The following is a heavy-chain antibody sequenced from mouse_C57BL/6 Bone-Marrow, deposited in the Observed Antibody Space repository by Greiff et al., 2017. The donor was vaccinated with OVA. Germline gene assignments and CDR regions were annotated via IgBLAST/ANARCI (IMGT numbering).Heavy chain of an antibody. CDR2: IDPSDSYT. D-gene: IGHD1-1*01. J-gene: IGHJ1*03. CDR3: AVGDYYGSSSSWYFDV. CDR1: GYTFTSYW. Sequence: QVQLQQPGAELVKPGASVKLSCKASGYTFTSYWMQWVKQRPGQGLEWIGEIDPSDSYTNYNQKFKGKATLTVDTSSSTAYMQLSSLTSADSAVYYCAVGDYYGSSSSWYFDVWGTGTTVTVSS. V-gene: IGHV1-50*01.